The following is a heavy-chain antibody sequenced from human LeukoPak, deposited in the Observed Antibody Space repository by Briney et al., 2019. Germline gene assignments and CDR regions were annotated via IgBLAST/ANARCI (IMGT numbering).Heavy chain of an antibody. J-gene: IGHJ4*02. D-gene: IGHD3-16*01. CDR3: ARGIGAADF. CDR1: GGSIGSRNW. Sequence: TLSLTCAVSGGSIGSRNWWSWVRQPPGKGLQWIGEIYQSGSSIYNPSLRSRVTMSVDKSKDQLSLKLSPVTAADTAVYYCARGIGAADFWGQGILVTVSS. V-gene: IGHV4-4*02. CDR2: IYQSGSS.